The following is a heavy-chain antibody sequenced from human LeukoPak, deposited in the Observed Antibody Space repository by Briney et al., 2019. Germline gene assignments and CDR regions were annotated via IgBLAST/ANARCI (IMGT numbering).Heavy chain of an antibody. D-gene: IGHD2-15*01. CDR3: ARGKTSDDIVEDAFDI. Sequence: PGGSLRLSCAASGFSVNTKYMTWVRQAPGKGLEWVSVLYSGGGAYYADSVKDRFTISRDYSQNTLLLQMNSLRAEDTALYYCARGKTSDDIVEDAFDIWGQGTMVAISS. J-gene: IGHJ3*02. CDR1: GFSVNTKY. V-gene: IGHV3-66*01. CDR2: LYSGGGA.